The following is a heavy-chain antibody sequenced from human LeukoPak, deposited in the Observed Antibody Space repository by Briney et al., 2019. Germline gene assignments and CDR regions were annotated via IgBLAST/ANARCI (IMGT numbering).Heavy chain of an antibody. CDR1: GGSISSYY. Sequence: PSETLSLTCTVSGGSISSYYWSWIRQPPGKGLEWIGYIYYSGSTNYNPSLKSRVTISVDLSKNQFSLKLSSVTAADTAVYYCARAEGISGWYFYYYYYYMDVWGKGTTVTVSS. CDR2: IYYSGST. V-gene: IGHV4-59*12. D-gene: IGHD6-19*01. J-gene: IGHJ6*03. CDR3: ARAEGISGWYFYYYYYYMDV.